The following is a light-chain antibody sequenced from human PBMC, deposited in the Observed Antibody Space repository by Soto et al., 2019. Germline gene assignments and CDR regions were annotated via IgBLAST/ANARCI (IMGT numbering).Light chain of an antibody. J-gene: IGLJ3*02. CDR3: TSYTTSSTHWV. V-gene: IGLV2-14*01. Sequence: QSALTQPASVPGSPGQSITISCTGTSSDVGGYNYVSWYQQHPDKAPKLMIYEVSNRPSGVSNRFSGSKSGNTASLTISGLQAEDEADYYCTSYTTSSTHWVFGGGTKLTVL. CDR1: SSDVGGYNY. CDR2: EVS.